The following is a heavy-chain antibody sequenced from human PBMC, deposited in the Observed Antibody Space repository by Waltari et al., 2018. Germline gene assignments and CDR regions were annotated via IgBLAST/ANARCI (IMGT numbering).Heavy chain of an antibody. CDR2: IYYSGGP. CDR1: GGSISSSSYY. CDR3: ARDFRGRIIAARLGAFDI. Sequence: QLQLQESGPGLVKPSETLSLTCTVSGGSISSSSYYWGWIRQPPGKGLEWIGSIYYSGGPYYNPSLKSRVTISVDTSKNQFSLKLSSVTAADTAVYYCARDFRGRIIAARLGAFDIWGQGTMVTVSS. V-gene: IGHV4-39*07. J-gene: IGHJ3*02. D-gene: IGHD6-6*01.